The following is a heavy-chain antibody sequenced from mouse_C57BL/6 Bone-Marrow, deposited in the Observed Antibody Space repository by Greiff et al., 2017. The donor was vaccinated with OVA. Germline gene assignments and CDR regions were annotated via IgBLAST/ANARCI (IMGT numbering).Heavy chain of an antibody. Sequence: QVQLQQPGAELVKPGASVKMSCKASGYTFTSYWITWVKQRPGQGLEWIGDIYPGSGSTNYNEKFKSKATLTVDTSSSTAYMQLSSLTSEDSAVYYCARSEDYGSSYDHPYYFDDWGKGTTLTVSS. V-gene: IGHV1-55*01. J-gene: IGHJ2*01. CDR1: GYTFTSYW. CDR2: IYPGSGST. CDR3: ARSEDYGSSYDHPYYFDD. D-gene: IGHD1-1*01.